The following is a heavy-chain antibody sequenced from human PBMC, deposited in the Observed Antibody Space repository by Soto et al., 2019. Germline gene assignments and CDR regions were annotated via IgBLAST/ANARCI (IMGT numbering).Heavy chain of an antibody. CDR3: ARESPEYDYAYNYYSDY. CDR1: GFTFSSYS. D-gene: IGHD3-16*01. J-gene: IGHJ4*02. V-gene: IGHV3-21*01. Sequence: EVQLVESGGGLVKPGGSLRLSCAASGFTFSSYSMNWVRQAPGKGLEWVSSISSSSSYIYYADSVKGRFTISRDNAKNXXYLQMISLRAEDTAVYYCARESPEYDYAYNYYSDYWGQGTLVTVSS. CDR2: ISSSSSYI.